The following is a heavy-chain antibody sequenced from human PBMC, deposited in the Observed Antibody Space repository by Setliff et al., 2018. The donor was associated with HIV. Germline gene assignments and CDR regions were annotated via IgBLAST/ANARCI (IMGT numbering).Heavy chain of an antibody. CDR3: ARGWSTTSSYHYMDV. V-gene: IGHV4-34*01. CDR1: GGSFSGYY. J-gene: IGHJ6*03. CDR2: ISYSGNI. Sequence: SETLSLTCEVFGGSFSGYYWSCIRHAPGKGLEWIGEISYSGNINYKSSLQSRATMSVDRSKNQFSLNLTSVTAADTAVYYCARGWSTTSSYHYMDVWGEGTTFTVAS. D-gene: IGHD2-2*01.